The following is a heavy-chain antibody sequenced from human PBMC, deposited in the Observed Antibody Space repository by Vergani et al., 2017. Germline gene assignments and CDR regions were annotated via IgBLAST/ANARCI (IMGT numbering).Heavy chain of an antibody. CDR3: ARDRGGGFDP. D-gene: IGHD3-10*01. CDR2: IYYSGST. Sequence: QVQLQESGPGLVKPSETLSLTCTVPGGSISSYYWSWIRQPPGKGLEWIGYIYYSGSTNYNPSLKSRVTISVDTSKNQFSLKLSSVTAADTAVYYCARDRGGGFDPWGQGTLVTVSS. CDR1: GGSISSYY. J-gene: IGHJ5*02. V-gene: IGHV4-59*01.